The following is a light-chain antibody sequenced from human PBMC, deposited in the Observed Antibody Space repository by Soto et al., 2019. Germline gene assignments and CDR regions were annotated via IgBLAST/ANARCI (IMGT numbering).Light chain of an antibody. Sequence: DIPMTQSPSSLSASVGDRVTITCRAGQGISNYLAWYQQKPGEVPKLLIYDASTLQSGVPSRFSGSGSGTDFTLTISSLQPEDVAAYYCQEYSSSPRTFGQGTKVEIK. V-gene: IGKV1-27*01. CDR1: QGISNY. CDR3: QEYSSSPRT. J-gene: IGKJ1*01. CDR2: DAS.